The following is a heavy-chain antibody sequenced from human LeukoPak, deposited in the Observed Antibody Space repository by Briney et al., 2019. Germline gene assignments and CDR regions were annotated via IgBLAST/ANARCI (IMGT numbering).Heavy chain of an antibody. CDR1: GGSISSGDYY. D-gene: IGHD4-23*01. J-gene: IGHJ5*02. CDR2: IYYSGST. V-gene: IGHV4-30-4*01. CDR3: ARETPTNRFDP. Sequence: PSQTLSLTCTVSGGSISSGDYYWSWIRQPPGKGLEWIGHIYYSGSTYYNPSLKSRVTISVDTSKNQFSLKLSSVTAADTAVYYCARETPTNRFDPWGQGTLVTVSS.